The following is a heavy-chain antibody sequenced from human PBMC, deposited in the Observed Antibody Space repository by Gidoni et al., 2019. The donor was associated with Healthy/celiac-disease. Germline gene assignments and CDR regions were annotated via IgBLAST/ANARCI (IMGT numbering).Heavy chain of an antibody. D-gene: IGHD4-17*01. CDR1: GGSISSSSYY. J-gene: IGHJ4*02. CDR2: IYYSGST. V-gene: IGHV4-39*01. Sequence: QLQLQESGPGLVKPSETLSLTCTVSGGSISSSSYYWGWIRQPPGKGLEWIGSIYYSGSTYYNPSLKSRVTISVDTSKNQFSLKLSSVTAADTAVYYCARRRGYGDFRIWGQGTLVTVSS. CDR3: ARRRGYGDFRI.